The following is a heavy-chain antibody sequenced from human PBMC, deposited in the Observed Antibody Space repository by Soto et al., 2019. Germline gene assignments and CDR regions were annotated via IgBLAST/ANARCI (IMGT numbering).Heavy chain of an antibody. D-gene: IGHD3-16*02. Sequence: GGSLRLSCTASGFTFGDYAMSWFRQAPGKGLEWVGFIRSKAYGGTTEYAASVKGRFTISRDDSKSIAYLQMNSLKTEDTAVYYCTRDCRYDYIWGSYRCPFDYWGQGTLVTVSS. J-gene: IGHJ4*02. CDR1: GFTFGDYA. V-gene: IGHV3-49*03. CDR3: TRDCRYDYIWGSYRCPFDY. CDR2: IRSKAYGGTT.